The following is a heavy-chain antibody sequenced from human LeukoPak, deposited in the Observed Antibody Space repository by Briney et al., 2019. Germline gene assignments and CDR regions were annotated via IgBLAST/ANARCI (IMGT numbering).Heavy chain of an antibody. V-gene: IGHV3-9*01. CDR2: ISWNSGRI. CDR1: GFTFDDYA. CDR3: AREGYYGSGSPPSLYFDY. J-gene: IGHJ4*02. Sequence: PGRSLRLSCAASGFTFDDYAMDWVRQTPGKGLRWVAGISWNSGRITYADSVKGRFTISRDNSRSTLYLQMNSLRPEDTAIYYCAREGYYGSGSPPSLYFDYWGQGTLVTVSS. D-gene: IGHD3-10*01.